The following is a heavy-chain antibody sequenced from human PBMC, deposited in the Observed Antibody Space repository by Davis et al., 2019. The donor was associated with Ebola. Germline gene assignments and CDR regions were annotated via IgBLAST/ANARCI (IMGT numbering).Heavy chain of an antibody. J-gene: IGHJ4*02. CDR1: GYTFTGYG. D-gene: IGHD2-2*01. CDR2: ISVYNGDT. CDR3: ARDRQSSSYELDH. Sequence: ASVKVSCKPSGYTFTGYGISWVRQAPGQGLEWMGWISVYNGDTKYAQKFQGRVTMNTDTSTSTAYMELRSLTSDDTAVFYCARDRQSSSYELDHWGQGTLVTVSS. V-gene: IGHV1-18*04.